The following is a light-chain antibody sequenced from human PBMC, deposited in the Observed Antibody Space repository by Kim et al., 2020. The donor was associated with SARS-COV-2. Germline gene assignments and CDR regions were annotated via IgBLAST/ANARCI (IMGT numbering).Light chain of an antibody. CDR3: AAWDGSLGGGV. J-gene: IGLJ3*02. CDR2: DNK. Sequence: GKGVTISCAGGANNVGKALVYWYQQLRGTAPIVLIYDNKRRPAGVPGRFSGSKCGTSAFVTIGGLRAEDEADYCGAAWDGSLGGGVFGGGTQLTVL. CDR1: ANNVGKAL. V-gene: IGLV1-47*02.